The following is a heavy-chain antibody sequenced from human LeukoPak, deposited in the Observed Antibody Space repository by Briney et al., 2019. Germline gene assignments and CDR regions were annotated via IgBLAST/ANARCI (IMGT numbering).Heavy chain of an antibody. J-gene: IGHJ6*03. CDR1: GFTFSSYA. Sequence: GGSLRLSCAASGFTFSSYAMSWVRQAPGKGLEWVSAITGSGGSTYYGDSVEGRFTISRDNSKNTLYLQMNSLRAEDTAVYYCAKEHEYYYYMDVWGKGTTVTVSS. V-gene: IGHV3-23*01. CDR2: ITGSGGST. CDR3: AKEHEYYYYMDV.